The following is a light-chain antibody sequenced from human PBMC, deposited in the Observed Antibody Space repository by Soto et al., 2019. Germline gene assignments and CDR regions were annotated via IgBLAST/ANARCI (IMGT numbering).Light chain of an antibody. J-gene: IGKJ5*01. CDR3: QQYGSSPVT. CDR1: QSVSSTS. CDR2: GAS. Sequence: ELVLTQSPGTLSLSPGERATLSCRASQSVSSTSLAWYQQKPGQPPRLLIYGASSRATGIPDRFSGSGSGTDFTLTITRLESEDCAVYYCQQYGSSPVTVGQGTRLDSK. V-gene: IGKV3-20*01.